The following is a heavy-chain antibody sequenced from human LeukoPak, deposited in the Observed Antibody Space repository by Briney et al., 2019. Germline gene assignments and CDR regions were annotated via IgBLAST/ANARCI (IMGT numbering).Heavy chain of an antibody. J-gene: IGHJ4*02. CDR1: GYSISSDYY. D-gene: IGHD6-13*01. Sequence: SETLSLTCSVSGYSISSDYYWGWIRQAPGKGLEWIGSIYYSGNTYYNSSLKSRVTMSLDTSKNQFSLNLFSVTAADTALYYCAIRFGRLEAGGTPFDSWGQGTLVTVSS. CDR2: IYYSGNT. V-gene: IGHV4-38-2*02. CDR3: AIRFGRLEAGGTPFDS.